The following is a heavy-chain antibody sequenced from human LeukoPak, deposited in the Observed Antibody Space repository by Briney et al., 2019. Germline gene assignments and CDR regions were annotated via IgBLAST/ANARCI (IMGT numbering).Heavy chain of an antibody. D-gene: IGHD6-13*01. CDR3: ARERAAAGKASFDY. CDR1: GGTFSSYA. CDR2: IIPIFGTA. Sequence: SVKVSCKASGGTFSSYAISWVRQAPGQGLEWMGGIIPIFGTANYAQKFQGRVTITADESTSTAYMELSSLRSEDTAVYYCARERAAAGKASFDYWDQGTLVTVSS. J-gene: IGHJ4*02. V-gene: IGHV1-69*01.